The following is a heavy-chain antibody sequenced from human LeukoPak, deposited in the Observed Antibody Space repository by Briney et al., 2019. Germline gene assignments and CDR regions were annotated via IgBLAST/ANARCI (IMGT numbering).Heavy chain of an antibody. J-gene: IGHJ6*03. V-gene: IGHV3-23*01. CDR1: GFTFSSYG. CDR2: ISGSGGST. CDR3: AKGPPRVSRESNTVTTYYYYYYYMDV. D-gene: IGHD4-11*01. Sequence: GGSLRLSCAASGFTFSSYGMSWVRQAPGKGLEWVSAISGSGGSTYYADSVKGRFTISRDNSKNTLYLQMNSLRAEDTAVYYCAKGPPRVSRESNTVTTYYYYYYYMDVWGKGTTVTVSS.